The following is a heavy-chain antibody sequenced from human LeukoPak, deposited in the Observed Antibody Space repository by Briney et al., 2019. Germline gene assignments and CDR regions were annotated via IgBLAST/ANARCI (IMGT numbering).Heavy chain of an antibody. CDR2: INTNGANT. Sequence: PGGSLRLSCSASGFTFKSYAMHWVRQAPGKGLEYVSSINTNGANTYYADSVKGRFTISRDNSRNTVYVQMNSLTPEDTAVYYCVKGLDYISSQMDSWGQGTLVTVSS. J-gene: IGHJ4*02. CDR3: VKGLDYISSQMDS. V-gene: IGHV3-64*05. D-gene: IGHD6-6*01. CDR1: GFTFKSYA.